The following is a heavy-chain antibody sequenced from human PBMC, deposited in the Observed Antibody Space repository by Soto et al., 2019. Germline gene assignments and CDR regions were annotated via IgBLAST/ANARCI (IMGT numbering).Heavy chain of an antibody. V-gene: IGHV4-39*01. D-gene: IGHD2-8*01. CDR1: GGSISDDTYY. Sequence: SETLSLTCTVSGGSISDDTYYWGWIRQPPGKGLEWIGSIYYSGTSSYNPSLESRVTMSVDTSKKQLSLRLRSVTATDTAVYYCAIFYCTSPGCVPLYPWGHGSLVTGSS. J-gene: IGHJ5*02. CDR2: IYYSGTS. CDR3: AIFYCTSPGCVPLYP.